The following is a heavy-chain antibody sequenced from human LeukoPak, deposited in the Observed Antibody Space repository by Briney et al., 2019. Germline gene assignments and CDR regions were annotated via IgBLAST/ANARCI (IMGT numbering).Heavy chain of an antibody. V-gene: IGHV4-59*08. CDR2: IYYSGSI. D-gene: IGHD3-3*01. CDR3: ARHTSNYYYYMDV. J-gene: IGHJ6*03. Sequence: SETLSLTCTVSGGSISGYYWSWIRQPPGKGLEWIGYIYYSGSINYNPSLKSRVTMSVDTSKNQFSLKLRSVTAADTAVYYCARHTSNYYYYMDVWGKGTTVTISS. CDR1: GGSISGYY.